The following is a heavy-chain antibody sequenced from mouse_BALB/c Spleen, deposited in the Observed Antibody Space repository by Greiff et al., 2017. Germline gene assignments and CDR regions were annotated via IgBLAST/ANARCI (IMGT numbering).Heavy chain of an antibody. J-gene: IGHJ4*01. Sequence: QVHVKQSGPELVKPGASVRISCKASGYTFTSYYIHWVKQRPGQGLEWIGWIYPGNVNTKYNEKFKGKATLTADKSSSTAYMQLSSLTSEDSAVYFCARGGRTGYYYAMDYWGQGTSVTVSS. CDR3: ARGGRTGYYYAMDY. V-gene: IGHV1S56*01. CDR1: GYTFTSYY. CDR2: IYPGNVNT.